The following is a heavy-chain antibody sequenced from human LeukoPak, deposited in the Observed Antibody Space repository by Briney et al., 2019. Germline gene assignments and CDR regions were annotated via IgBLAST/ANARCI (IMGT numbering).Heavy chain of an antibody. V-gene: IGHV3-21*01. CDR2: TSSSSAYT. CDR1: GFTFSSFS. J-gene: IGHJ4*02. CDR3: AREDSGSYYVDY. Sequence: GGSLRLSCAASGFTFSSFSMIWVRQAPGKGLEWVSSTSSSSAYTFYAESGKGRFTISRDNAKNSLFLQMNSLRAEDTAVYYCAREDSGSYYVDYWGQGTLVTVSS. D-gene: IGHD1-26*01.